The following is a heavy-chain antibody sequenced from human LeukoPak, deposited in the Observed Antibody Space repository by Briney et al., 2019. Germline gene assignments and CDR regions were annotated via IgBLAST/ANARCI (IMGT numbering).Heavy chain of an antibody. CDR1: GFTFSTYS. V-gene: IGHV3-23*01. D-gene: IGHD1-1*01. J-gene: IGHJ6*04. Sequence: PVGSLRLSCAASGFTFSTYSMSWVRQAPGKGLEWVSTITAGGGNKDYADSVKGRFTISRDNSKNTVYLQMNSLRAEDTAVYYCARTWLDVWGKGTTVTVSS. CDR3: ARTWLDV. CDR2: ITAGGGNK.